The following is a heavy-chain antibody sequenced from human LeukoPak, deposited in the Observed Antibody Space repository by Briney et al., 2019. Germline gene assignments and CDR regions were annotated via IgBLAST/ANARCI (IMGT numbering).Heavy chain of an antibody. CDR2: VPYDGGSK. CDR1: GFAFNSYA. CDR3: ARDLRYNWNDYYYGMDV. V-gene: IGHV3-30-3*01. Sequence: GGSLRLSCAASGFAFNSYAMHWVRQGPGKGLEWVALVPYDGGSKYYTDSLKGRITISRDNSRNTLHLQMNSLRSEDTAVYYCARDLRYNWNDYYYGMDVWGQGTTVTVSS. D-gene: IGHD1-20*01. J-gene: IGHJ6*02.